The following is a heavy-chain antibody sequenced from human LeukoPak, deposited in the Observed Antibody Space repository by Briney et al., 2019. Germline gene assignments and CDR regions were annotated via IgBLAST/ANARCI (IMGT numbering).Heavy chain of an antibody. V-gene: IGHV3-11*01. Sequence: GGFLRLSCAASGFTFSDYYMSWIRQAPGKGLEWVSYISSSGSTIYYADSVKGRFTISRDNAKNSLYLQMNSLRAEDTAVYYCARESLITGTTPSGYWGQGTLVTVPS. CDR2: ISSSGSTI. D-gene: IGHD1-20*01. CDR1: GFTFSDYY. J-gene: IGHJ4*02. CDR3: ARESLITGTTPSGY.